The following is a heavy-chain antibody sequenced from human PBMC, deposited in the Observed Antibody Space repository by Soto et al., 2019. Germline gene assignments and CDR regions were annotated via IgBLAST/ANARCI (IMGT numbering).Heavy chain of an antibody. J-gene: IGHJ4*02. D-gene: IGHD1-26*01. CDR1: GFTFSSYS. CDR3: ARARLGGATIHFDY. V-gene: IGHV3-21*01. Sequence: EVQLVESGGGVVQPGGSLRLSCAASGFTFSSYSMNWVRQAPGKGLEWVSAISTSSSYIYYADSVKGRFTISRDNAKNSLYMQMNSLRAEDTAVYSGARARLGGATIHFDYWGQGTLVTVSS. CDR2: ISTSSSYI.